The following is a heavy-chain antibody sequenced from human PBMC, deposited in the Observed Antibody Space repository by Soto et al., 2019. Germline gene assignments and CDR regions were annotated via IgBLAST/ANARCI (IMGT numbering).Heavy chain of an antibody. J-gene: IGHJ3*02. CDR2: IKQDGSEK. CDR3: AREAVAALGAFDI. Sequence: GGSLRLSCAASGFTFSSYWMSWVRQAPGKGLEWVANIKQDGSEKYYVDSVKGRFTISRDNAKNSLYLQMNSLRAEDTAVYYCAREAVAALGAFDIWGQGTMVTVSS. CDR1: GFTFSSYW. V-gene: IGHV3-7*01. D-gene: IGHD6-19*01.